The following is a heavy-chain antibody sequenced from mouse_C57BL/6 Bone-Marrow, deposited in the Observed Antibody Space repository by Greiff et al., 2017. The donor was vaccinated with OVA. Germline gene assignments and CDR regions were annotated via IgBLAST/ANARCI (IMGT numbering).Heavy chain of an antibody. CDR1: GYTFTDYE. CDR3: TIWTAQATAY. D-gene: IGHD3-2*02. Sequence: QVQLQQSGAELVRPGASVTLSCKASGYTFTDYEMHWVKQTPVHGLEWIGAIDPETGGTAYNQKFKGKAILTADKSSSTAYMELRSLTSEDSAVYYCTIWTAQATAYWGQGTLVTVSA. J-gene: IGHJ3*01. CDR2: IDPETGGT. V-gene: IGHV1-15*01.